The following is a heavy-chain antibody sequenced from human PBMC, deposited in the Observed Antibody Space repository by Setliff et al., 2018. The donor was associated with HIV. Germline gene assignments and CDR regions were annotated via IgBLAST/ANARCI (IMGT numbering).Heavy chain of an antibody. D-gene: IGHD3-22*01. J-gene: IGHJ4*01. CDR3: THFTYYRDVYFDS. V-gene: IGHV2-5*02. CDR2: IYWDDDV. CDR1: GFSLAATGVG. Sequence: SGPTLVNPPQTLTLTCTFSGFSLAATGVGVGWVRQPPGEGLEWLALIYWDDDVRYNPSLESRLTITKDTPKNQVVLTMSNMDPVDTATYFCTHFTYYRDVYFDSWGQGTLVTVS.